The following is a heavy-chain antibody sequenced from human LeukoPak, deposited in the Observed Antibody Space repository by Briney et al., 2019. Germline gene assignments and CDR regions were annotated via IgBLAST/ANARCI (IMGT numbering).Heavy chain of an antibody. CDR2: IYYSGSA. D-gene: IGHD3-22*01. CDR1: GGSVSSGNYY. J-gene: IGHJ3*02. CDR3: ARWVIIITGPERAFDI. V-gene: IGHV4-61*01. Sequence: SETLSLTCTVPGGSVSSGNYYWSWIRQPPGKGLEWIGYIYYSGSATYNPSLESRVTMSADTSKNQFSLKLNSVTAADTAVYYCARWVIIITGPERAFDIWGQGTSVTVSS.